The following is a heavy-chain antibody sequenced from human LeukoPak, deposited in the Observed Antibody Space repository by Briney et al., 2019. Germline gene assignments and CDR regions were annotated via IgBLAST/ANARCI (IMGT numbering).Heavy chain of an antibody. Sequence: SETLSLTCTVSGYSISSGYYWGWIRQPPGKGLEWIGSIYHSGSTYYNPSLKSRVTISVDTSKNQFSLKLSSVTAADTAVYYCARVTYRTNGVCYRYYFDYWGQGTLVTVSS. CDR1: GYSISSGYY. CDR3: ARVTYRTNGVCYRYYFDY. V-gene: IGHV4-38-2*02. D-gene: IGHD2-8*01. J-gene: IGHJ4*02. CDR2: IYHSGST.